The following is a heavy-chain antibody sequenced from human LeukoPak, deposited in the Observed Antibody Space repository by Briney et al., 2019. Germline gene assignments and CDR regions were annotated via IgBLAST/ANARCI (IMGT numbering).Heavy chain of an antibody. CDR1: GFTFSSYW. J-gene: IGHJ3*02. Sequence: PPGGSLRLSCAASGFTFSSYWMHWVRQAPGKGLVWVSRINSDGSSTSYADSVKGRFTISRDNAKNSLYLQMNSLRAEDTAVYYCARDFGIAAAGPGHENDAFDIWGQGTMVTVSS. CDR2: INSDGSST. CDR3: ARDFGIAAAGPGHENDAFDI. V-gene: IGHV3-74*01. D-gene: IGHD6-13*01.